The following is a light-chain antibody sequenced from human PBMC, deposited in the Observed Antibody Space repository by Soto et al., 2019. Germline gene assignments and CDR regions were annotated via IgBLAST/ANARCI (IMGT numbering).Light chain of an antibody. Sequence: DTQMTQPPSSLSASVGDRVTITCRASQGISNYLAWYQQKPGKVPKLLIYAASTLQSGVPSLFSGSGSGTDFTITISSLQSEDVATFYCQKYNGAPLTCGGGTKVEIK. CDR3: QKYNGAPLT. J-gene: IGKJ4*01. CDR2: AAS. CDR1: QGISNY. V-gene: IGKV1-27*01.